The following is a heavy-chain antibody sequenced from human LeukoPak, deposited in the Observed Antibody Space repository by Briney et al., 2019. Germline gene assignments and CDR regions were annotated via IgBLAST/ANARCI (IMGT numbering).Heavy chain of an antibody. CDR2: IWYDGSNK. CDR1: GFTFRGYA. V-gene: IGHV3-33*01. Sequence: GGSLRLSCAASGFTFRGYAMPWVRQAPGKGLEWVTVIWYDGSNKYYADSVKGRFTISRDNSKNTLYLQMNSLRAEDTAVYYCAVGGYNYGGADLRYYYMSVWGKGTTVTVPS. D-gene: IGHD5-18*01. CDR3: AVGGYNYGGADLRYYYMSV. J-gene: IGHJ6*03.